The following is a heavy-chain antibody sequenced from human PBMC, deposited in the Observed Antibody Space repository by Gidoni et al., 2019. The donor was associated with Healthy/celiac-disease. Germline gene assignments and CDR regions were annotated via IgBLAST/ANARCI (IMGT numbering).Heavy chain of an antibody. CDR2: INPSGGST. CDR1: GYNFTSYY. J-gene: IGHJ4*02. CDR3: ARDDSGYEKTWIQLGYGLDY. Sequence: QVQLVQSGAEVKKPGASVKVSCKASGYNFTSYYMHWVRQAPGQGLEWMGIINPSGGSTSYAQKFQGRVTMTRDTSTSTVYMELSSLRSEDTAVYYCARDDSGYEKTWIQLGYGLDYWGQGTLVTVS. V-gene: IGHV1-46*01. D-gene: IGHD5-18*01.